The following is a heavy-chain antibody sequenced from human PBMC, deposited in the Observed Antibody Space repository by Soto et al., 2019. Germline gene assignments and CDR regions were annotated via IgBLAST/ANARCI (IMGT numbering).Heavy chain of an antibody. CDR1: GYSFTSYG. D-gene: IGHD5-18*01. V-gene: IGHV1-18*01. Sequence: ASVKVSCKASGYSFTSYGINWVRQAPGQGLEWMGRISADNGNTKYAQKFRGRVTMTTDTSTSTVYMELRNLRSDDTSVYYCARCIQQDYYYGMDVWGQGTTVTVSS. CDR3: ARCIQQDYYYGMDV. CDR2: ISADNGNT. J-gene: IGHJ6*02.